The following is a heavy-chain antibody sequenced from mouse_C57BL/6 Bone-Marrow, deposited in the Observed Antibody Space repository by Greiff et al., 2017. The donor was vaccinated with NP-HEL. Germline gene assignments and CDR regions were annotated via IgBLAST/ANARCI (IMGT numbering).Heavy chain of an antibody. CDR3: AKGAYYYGSSYVRYFDV. J-gene: IGHJ1*03. CDR1: GYAFSSYW. D-gene: IGHD1-1*01. Sequence: QVQLQQSGAELVKPGASVKISCKASGYAFSSYWMNWVKQRPGKGLEWIGQIYPGDGDTNYNGKFKGKATLTADKSSSTAYMQLSSLTYEDSAVYYCAKGAYYYGSSYVRYFDVWGTGTTVTVSS. CDR2: IYPGDGDT. V-gene: IGHV1-80*01.